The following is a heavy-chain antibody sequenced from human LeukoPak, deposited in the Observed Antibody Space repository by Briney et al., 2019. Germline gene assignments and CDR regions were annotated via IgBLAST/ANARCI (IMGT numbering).Heavy chain of an antibody. J-gene: IGHJ6*03. CDR1: GFTVSSNY. D-gene: IGHD5-12*01. CDR3: ARVWSGYDLYYYYMDV. Sequence: GGSLRLSCAASGFTVSSNYMSWVRQAPGKGLEWVSVIYSGGSTYYADSVKGRFTTSRDNSKNTLYLQMNSLRAEDTAVYYCARVWSGYDLYYYYMDVWGKGTTVTVSS. CDR2: IYSGGST. V-gene: IGHV3-66*02.